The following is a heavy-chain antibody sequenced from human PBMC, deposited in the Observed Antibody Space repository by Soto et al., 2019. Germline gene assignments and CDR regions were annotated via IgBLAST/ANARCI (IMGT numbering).Heavy chain of an antibody. D-gene: IGHD6-6*01. CDR2: IIPIFGTA. V-gene: IGHV1-69*13. J-gene: IGHJ4*02. Sequence: ASVKVSCKASGGTFSSYAISWVRQAPGQGLEWMGGIIPIFGTANYAQKFQGRVTITADESTSTAYMELSSLRSEDTAVYYCARAGRASSSSLFWDFDYWGQGTLVTVSS. CDR1: GGTFSSYA. CDR3: ARAGRASSSSLFWDFDY.